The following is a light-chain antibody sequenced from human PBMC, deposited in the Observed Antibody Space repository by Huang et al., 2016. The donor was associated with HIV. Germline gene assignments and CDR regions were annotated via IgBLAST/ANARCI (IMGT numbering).Light chain of an antibody. J-gene: IGKJ4*01. V-gene: IGKV3-11*01. CDR2: DAS. CDR3: QQRSNWPPLT. Sequence: EIVLTQSPATLSLSPGERATLSCRASQTISNYLAWYQHKPGQAPRLLIYDASSRATGSPARFSGSGSGTDFTLIISNLEPEDFAVYYCQQRSNWPPLTFGGGTKVEIK. CDR1: QTISNY.